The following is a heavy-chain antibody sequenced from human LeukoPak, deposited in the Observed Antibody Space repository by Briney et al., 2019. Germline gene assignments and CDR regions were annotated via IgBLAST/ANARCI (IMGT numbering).Heavy chain of an antibody. CDR1: GYTFTSYY. CDR2: INPSGGST. V-gene: IGHV1-46*01. Sequence: GASVKVSCKASGYTFTSYYMHWARQAPGQGLKWMGIINPSGGSTSYAQKFQGRVTMTRDTSTSTVYMELSSLRSEDTAVYYCARDTIGYCSSTSCHKLDYWGQGTLVTVSS. J-gene: IGHJ4*02. CDR3: ARDTIGYCSSTSCHKLDY. D-gene: IGHD2-2*02.